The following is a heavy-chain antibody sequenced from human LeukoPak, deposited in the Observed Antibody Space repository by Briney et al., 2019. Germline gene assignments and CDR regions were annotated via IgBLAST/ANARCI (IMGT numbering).Heavy chain of an antibody. CDR1: GFTFSTYA. Sequence: PGGSLRLSCAASGFTFSTYAVNWVRQAPGKGLEWVSAITGSGGATYYADSVKGRFTISRDNSKNTLYLQMSSLRAEDTAVYYCLETEAWPDYFDYWGQGTLVTVSS. CDR2: ITGSGGAT. V-gene: IGHV3-23*01. J-gene: IGHJ4*02. D-gene: IGHD5-24*01. CDR3: LETEAWPDYFDY.